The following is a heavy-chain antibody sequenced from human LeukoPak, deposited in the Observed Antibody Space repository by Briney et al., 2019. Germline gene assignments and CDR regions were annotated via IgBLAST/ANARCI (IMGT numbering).Heavy chain of an antibody. CDR3: AKTQWKVGATDYFDY. CDR2: INDNGGQR. J-gene: IGHJ4*01. CDR1: GFAFKNYA. Sequence: GGSLRLSCAASGFAFKNYAMTWVRQAPGKGLQWVSNINDNGGQRHYADSVKGRFTISRDNSKNTLFLQMDSLRAEDTAVYYCAKTQWKVGATDYFDYWGHGILVTISS. V-gene: IGHV3-23*01. D-gene: IGHD1-26*01.